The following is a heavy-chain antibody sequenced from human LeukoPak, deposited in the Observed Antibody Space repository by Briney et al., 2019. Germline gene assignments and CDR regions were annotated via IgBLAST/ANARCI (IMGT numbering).Heavy chain of an antibody. V-gene: IGHV3-23*01. D-gene: IGHD1-7*01. CDR1: GFTFSSYA. CDR2: ISGSGGST. Sequence: GGSLRLSCAASGFTFSSYAMHWVRQTPGKGLEWVSAISGSGGSTYYADSVKGRFTISRDNSKNTLYLQMNSLRAEDTAVYYCAKAREYNWNYGYFQHWGQGTLVTVSS. CDR3: AKAREYNWNYGYFQH. J-gene: IGHJ1*01.